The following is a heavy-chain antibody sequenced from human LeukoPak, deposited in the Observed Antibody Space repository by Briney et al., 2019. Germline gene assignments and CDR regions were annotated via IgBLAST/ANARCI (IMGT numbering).Heavy chain of an antibody. J-gene: IGHJ4*02. CDR1: GFSLTNFA. CDR2: IIGSSGDT. Sequence: GWSLRLSCAASGFSLTNFAMSWVRQAPGKGLEWVSLIIGSSGDTFYADSVKGRFTISRDNSKNRLYLQMNSLRAEDTALYYCAKGAYDYIEMGYFDYWGQGTLVTVSS. CDR3: AKGAYDYIEMGYFDY. D-gene: IGHD5-12*01. V-gene: IGHV3-23*01.